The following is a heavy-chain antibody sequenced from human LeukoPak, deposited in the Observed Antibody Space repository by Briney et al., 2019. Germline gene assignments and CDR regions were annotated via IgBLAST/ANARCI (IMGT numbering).Heavy chain of an antibody. J-gene: IGHJ4*02. CDR2: IRPSSSIT. D-gene: IGHD2-21*02. Sequence: ASVKVSCKASGYTLGTYYMHWVRQAPGQGLECMGIIRPSSSITTYAQKFQGRVIVTRDMSTSTVYMEPSGLTSEDTAVYYCARARYGGDQIDYWGQGTLVIVSS. CDR3: ARARYGGDQIDY. CDR1: GYTLGTYY. V-gene: IGHV1-46*01.